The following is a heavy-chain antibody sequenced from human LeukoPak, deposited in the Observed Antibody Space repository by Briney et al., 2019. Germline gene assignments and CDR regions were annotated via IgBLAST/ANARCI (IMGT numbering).Heavy chain of an antibody. Sequence: GRSLRLSCAASGFTFSSYGMHWVRQAPGKGLEWVAVISSDGGNKYSADSVKGRFTISRDNAKNSLYLQMNSLRAEDTAVYYCAREDVWGKGTTVTVSS. CDR3: AREDV. CDR2: ISSDGGNK. CDR1: GFTFSSYG. V-gene: IGHV3-30*03. J-gene: IGHJ6*04.